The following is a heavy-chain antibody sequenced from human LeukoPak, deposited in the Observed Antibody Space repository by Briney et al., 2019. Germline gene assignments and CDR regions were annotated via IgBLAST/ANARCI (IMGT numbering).Heavy chain of an antibody. D-gene: IGHD3-9*01. Sequence: GGSLRLSCAASGFTFSSYAMSWVRQAPGKGLEWVSGISTSGGSTYHADSVKGRFTISRDNSKNTLYLQMNSLRAEDTAVYYCAKNVNYDILTGRIDYWGQGTLVTVSS. V-gene: IGHV3-23*01. CDR3: AKNVNYDILTGRIDY. J-gene: IGHJ4*02. CDR1: GFTFSSYA. CDR2: ISTSGGST.